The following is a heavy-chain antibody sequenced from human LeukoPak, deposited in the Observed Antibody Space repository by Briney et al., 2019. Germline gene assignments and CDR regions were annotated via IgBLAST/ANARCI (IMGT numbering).Heavy chain of an antibody. CDR1: GFTFSNAY. J-gene: IGHJ4*02. V-gene: IGHV3-15*07. CDR2: IKPKTDGETT. Sequence: GGSLRLSCAASGFTFSNAYMNWVRQAPGKGLEWVGRIKPKTDGETTEYAAPVKGRFSISRDDSKNMLYLQMNSLKTEDTAVYYCITPLPYSAQGGQGTLATVSS. D-gene: IGHD2-21*01. CDR3: ITPLPYSAQ.